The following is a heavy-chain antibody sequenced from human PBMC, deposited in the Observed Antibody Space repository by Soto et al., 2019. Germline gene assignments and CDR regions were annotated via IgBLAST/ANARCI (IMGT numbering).Heavy chain of an antibody. Sequence: QVQLQESGPGLVKPSETLSLTCTVSGGSISSYYWSWIRQPPGKGLEWIGYIYYSGSTNYNPSLKSRFTIAVVTSKNQYSLKLSSVTAADTAVYYCARRYGGNFDFCGQGTLVTVSS. J-gene: IGHJ4*02. CDR3: ARRYGGNFDF. D-gene: IGHD1-26*01. CDR2: IYYSGST. V-gene: IGHV4-59*01. CDR1: GGSISSYY.